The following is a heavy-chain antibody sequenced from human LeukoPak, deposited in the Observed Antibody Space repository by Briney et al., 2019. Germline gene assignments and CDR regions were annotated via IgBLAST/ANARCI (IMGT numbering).Heavy chain of an antibody. CDR3: ARSSSSDAFDI. V-gene: IGHV3-11*01. D-gene: IGHD6-13*01. J-gene: IGHJ3*02. Sequence: GGSLRLSCAASGFTFSDYYMSWIRQAPGKGLEWVSYISSSGSTIYYADSVKGRFTISRDDAKNSLYLQMNSLRAEDTAVYYCARSSSSDAFDIWGQGTPVTVSS. CDR1: GFTFSDYY. CDR2: ISSSGSTI.